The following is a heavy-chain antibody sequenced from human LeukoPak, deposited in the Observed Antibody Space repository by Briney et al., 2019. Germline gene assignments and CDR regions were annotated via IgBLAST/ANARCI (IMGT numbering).Heavy chain of an antibody. CDR1: GFTFTSYS. J-gene: IGHJ6*02. Sequence: GGSLRLSCAASGFTFTSYSMNWVRQAPGKGLEWVSTISGSGGSTYYADSVKGRFTISRDNSKNTLYLQMNSLRAEDTAVYYCAKDGYDSSGYYYYYYGMDVWGQGTTVTVSS. CDR2: ISGSGGST. V-gene: IGHV3-23*01. CDR3: AKDGYDSSGYYYYYYGMDV. D-gene: IGHD3-22*01.